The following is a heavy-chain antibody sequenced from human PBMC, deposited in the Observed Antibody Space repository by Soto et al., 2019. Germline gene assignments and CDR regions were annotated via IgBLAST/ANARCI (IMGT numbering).Heavy chain of an antibody. CDR2: INHSGST. J-gene: IGHJ6*02. V-gene: IGHV4-34*01. D-gene: IGHD6-19*01. CDR1: GGSFSGYY. Sequence: TSETLSLTCAVYGGSFSGYYWSWIRQPPGKGLEWIGEINHSGSTNYNPSLKSRVTISVDTSKNQFSLKLSSVTAADTAVYYCARDEGPVKQWLVLYYYGMDVWGQGTTVTVSS. CDR3: ARDEGPVKQWLVLYYYGMDV.